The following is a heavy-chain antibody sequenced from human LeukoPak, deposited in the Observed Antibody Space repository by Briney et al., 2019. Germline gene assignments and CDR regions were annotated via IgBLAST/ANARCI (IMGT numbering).Heavy chain of an antibody. J-gene: IGHJ1*01. D-gene: IGHD2-15*01. CDR1: GLTLSNVW. Sequence: GGSLRLSCAVSGLTLSNVWMNWVRQAPGKGLEWVGRIRSQTAGGTTNFAAPVKGRFSISRDDSKNSLYLQMNSLTSEDTAVYYCAHGSAQYYEYWGQGTLVTVSS. CDR2: IRSQTAGGTT. V-gene: IGHV3-15*06. CDR3: AHGSAQYYEY.